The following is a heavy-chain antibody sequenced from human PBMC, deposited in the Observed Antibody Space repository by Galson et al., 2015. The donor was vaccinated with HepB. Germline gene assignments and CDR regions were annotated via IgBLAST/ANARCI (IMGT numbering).Heavy chain of an antibody. CDR3: ARLLATAPSVPDF. J-gene: IGHJ4*02. V-gene: IGHV5-51*01. CDR2: IYPGDSKT. CDR1: GYAFTTSW. D-gene: IGHD5-12*01. Sequence: QPGAEAKKPGESLKISCRGSGYAFTTSWSGWVCQTPGKGLEWMGIIYPGDSKTKSSPSLQGQVTISVDKSISAAYLQWRTLEASDTAMYYCARLLATAPSVPDFWGQGTLVTVSS.